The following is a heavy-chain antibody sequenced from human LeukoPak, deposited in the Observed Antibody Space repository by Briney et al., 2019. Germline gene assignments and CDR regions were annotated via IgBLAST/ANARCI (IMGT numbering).Heavy chain of an antibody. J-gene: IGHJ6*03. CDR2: ISRTGGAL. CDR3: AMGSTDYFYYMDV. CDR1: GFTFSYYW. D-gene: IGHD2-21*02. Sequence: GGSLRLSCAASGFTFSYYWMSWVRQAPGKGLEWVSAISRTGGALYYADSVMGRFTISRDDPKNTLYLQMDNLRADDTAVYYCAMGSTDYFYYMDVWGKGTTVTVSS. V-gene: IGHV3-23*01.